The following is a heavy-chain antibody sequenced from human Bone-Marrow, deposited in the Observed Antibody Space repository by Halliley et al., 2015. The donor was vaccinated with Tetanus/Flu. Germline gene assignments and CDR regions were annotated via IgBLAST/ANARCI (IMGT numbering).Heavy chain of an antibody. CDR3: ARDLRHCSAGSCAH. J-gene: IGHJ4*02. V-gene: IGHV3-33*05. D-gene: IGHD2-15*01. Sequence: VAGISFDGSDKYYADSVKGRFTVSRDNSKNTLDLQMNSLGSEDTAPYYCARDLRHCSAGSCAHWGQGTLVTVSS. CDR2: ISFDGSDK.